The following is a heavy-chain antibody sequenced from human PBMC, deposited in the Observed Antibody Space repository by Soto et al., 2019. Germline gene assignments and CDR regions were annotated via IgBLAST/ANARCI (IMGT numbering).Heavy chain of an antibody. CDR2: ISGYDGRT. J-gene: IGHJ6*02. V-gene: IGHV1-18*01. CDR3: AREGDVPYYYYSMDV. D-gene: IGHD2-21*02. CDR1: GYTFTRYG. Sequence: QVHLVQSGAEVKKPGASVKVSCKTSGYTFTRYGISWVRQAPGQGLEWMGWISGYDGRTNFAQKVQDRVTMTTDTSTSTVYMELRSLSSEDTAVYYCAREGDVPYYYYSMDVWGQGTTVTVSS.